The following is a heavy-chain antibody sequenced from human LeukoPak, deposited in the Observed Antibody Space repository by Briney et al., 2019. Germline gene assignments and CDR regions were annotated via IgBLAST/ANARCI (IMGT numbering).Heavy chain of an antibody. D-gene: IGHD3-10*01. J-gene: IGHJ4*02. Sequence: KPSETLSLTCAVYGGSFSGSYWTWIRQPPGKGLEGIGEINHSGSTTYNPSLNNRVTISVDTSKNQFSLKLSSVTAADTAVYYCARPRYGSGSLDSWGQGTLVTVSS. V-gene: IGHV4-34*01. CDR2: INHSGST. CDR3: ARPRYGSGSLDS. CDR1: GGSFSGSY.